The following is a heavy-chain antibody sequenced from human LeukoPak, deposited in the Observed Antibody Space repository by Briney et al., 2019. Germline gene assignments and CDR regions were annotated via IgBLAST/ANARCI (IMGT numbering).Heavy chain of an antibody. CDR1: GFTFSSYA. J-gene: IGHJ4*02. Sequence: GGCLRLSCAASGFTFSSYAMHWVRQAPGKGGGWGAVISYEVSKKYYADSVKGRFSISRDNSKTTLYLQMNSLRAEDTAVYYCASSSSPDQIYFDYWGQGTLVTVSS. D-gene: IGHD6-6*01. CDR2: ISYEVSKK. CDR3: ASSSSPDQIYFDY. V-gene: IGHV3-30-3*01.